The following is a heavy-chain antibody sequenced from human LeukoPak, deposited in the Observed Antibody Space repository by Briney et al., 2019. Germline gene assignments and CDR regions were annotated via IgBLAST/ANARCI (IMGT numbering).Heavy chain of an antibody. D-gene: IGHD3-10*01. CDR2: ISDSGGST. CDR3: ARDIRGSGNYGWFDP. J-gene: IGHJ5*02. V-gene: IGHV3-23*01. Sequence: GGSLRLSCVASGFTFSSYAMSWVRQAPGKGLEWVAAISDSGGSTYYVDSVRGRFSISRDNSKNTLYLQMNSLRAEDTAIYSCARDIRGSGNYGWFDPWGQGTLVTVSS. CDR1: GFTFSSYA.